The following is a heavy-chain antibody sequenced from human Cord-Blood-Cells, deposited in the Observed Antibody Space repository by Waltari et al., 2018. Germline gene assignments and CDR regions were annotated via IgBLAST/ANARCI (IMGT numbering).Heavy chain of an antibody. J-gene: IGHJ4*02. V-gene: IGHV3-49*03. D-gene: IGHD4-17*01. CDR1: GFTFGDYA. CDR2: IRSKAYGGTT. Sequence: EVQLVESGGGLVQPGRSLRLSCTASGFTFGDYAISWFRQAPGKGLEWVGFIRSKAYGGTTEYAASVKGRFTISRDDSKSIAYLQMNSLKTEDTAVYYCTRDNYGDYSYWGQGTLVTVSS. CDR3: TRDNYGDYSY.